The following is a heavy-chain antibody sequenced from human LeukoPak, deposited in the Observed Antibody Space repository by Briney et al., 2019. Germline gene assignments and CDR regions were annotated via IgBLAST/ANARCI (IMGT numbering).Heavy chain of an antibody. CDR2: IYTSGST. CDR1: GGSISSGSYY. CDR3: ARDALVGAAFDY. Sequence: SETLSLTCTVSGGSISSGSYYWSWIRQPAGKGLEWIGRIYTSGSTNYNPSLKSRVTISVDTSKNQFSLKLSSVTAADTAVYNCARDALVGAAFDYWGQGTLVTVSS. V-gene: IGHV4-61*02. J-gene: IGHJ4*02. D-gene: IGHD1-26*01.